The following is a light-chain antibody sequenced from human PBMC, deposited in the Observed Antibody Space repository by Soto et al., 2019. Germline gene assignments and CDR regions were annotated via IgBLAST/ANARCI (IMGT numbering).Light chain of an antibody. CDR2: DYN. J-gene: IGLJ2*01. V-gene: IGLV2-23*01. CDR3: CSYGGSSTPLL. Sequence: QSALTQAASVSGSPGQSITISCTSTNNVGIYDPVSWYQHHPGKTPKLVIYDYNKRPSGVSDRFSGSKSRDAASLAISGLQADDEATYYCCSYGGSSTPLLFGGGTKLTVL. CDR1: NNVGIYDP.